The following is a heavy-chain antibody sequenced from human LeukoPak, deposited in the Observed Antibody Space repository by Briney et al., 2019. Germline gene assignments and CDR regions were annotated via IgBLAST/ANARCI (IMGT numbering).Heavy chain of an antibody. V-gene: IGHV1-69*02. CDR2: IIPILGIA. J-gene: IGHJ1*01. D-gene: IGHD2-2*01. CDR1: GGTFSSYT. Sequence: GSSVEVSCKASGGTFSSYTISWVRQAPGQGLEWMGRIIPILGIANYAQKFQGRVTITADKSTSTAYMELSSLRSEDTAVYYCASTYCSSTSCYYGRWGQGTLVTVSS. CDR3: ASTYCSSTSCYYGR.